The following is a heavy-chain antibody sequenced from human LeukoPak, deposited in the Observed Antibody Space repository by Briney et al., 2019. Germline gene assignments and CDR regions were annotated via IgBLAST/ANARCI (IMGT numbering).Heavy chain of an antibody. Sequence: GGSLRRSCAASGFTFSGSAIHWVRQSSGKGLEWVGQIDKKDKGYATATAYAASVKGRFTISRDDSINTAYLQMKSLKTEDTALYYCTRDSGTYNWFDPWGQGTLVTVSS. CDR1: GFTFSGSA. CDR2: IDKKDKGYATAT. V-gene: IGHV3-73*01. CDR3: TRDSGTYNWFDP. D-gene: IGHD1-26*01. J-gene: IGHJ5*02.